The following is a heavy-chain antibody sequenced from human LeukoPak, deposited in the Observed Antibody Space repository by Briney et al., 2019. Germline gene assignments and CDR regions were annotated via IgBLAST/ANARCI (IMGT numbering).Heavy chain of an antibody. CDR3: AKEIDGFDV. Sequence: GGSLRLSCAASGFTFNNYWMHWVRQAPGMGLVWVSSIRFDGGDTAYADFAKGRFTISRDNAKNTMFLQMNNLRAADTAVYYCAKEIDGFDVWGQGTLVTVSS. CDR1: GFTFNNYW. CDR2: IRFDGGDT. J-gene: IGHJ3*01. V-gene: IGHV3-74*01.